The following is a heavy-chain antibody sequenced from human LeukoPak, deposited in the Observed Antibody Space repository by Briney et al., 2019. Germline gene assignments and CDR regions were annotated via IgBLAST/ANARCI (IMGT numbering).Heavy chain of an antibody. CDR1: GYTFPSSYD. J-gene: IGHJ4*02. V-gene: IGHV1-8*01. CDR2: INPNSGNT. CDR3: ARERGRRGTFGVALIGTRRAYYFDF. D-gene: IGHD3-3*01. Sequence: ASVTVSCMTSGYTFPSSYDLHWVRPATGQGLEWMGWINPNSGNTGHAQKFQGRLTIARNTSTSTAYMELRSLRSEDTAVYYCARERGRRGTFGVALIGTRRAYYFDFWGQGTPVTVSS.